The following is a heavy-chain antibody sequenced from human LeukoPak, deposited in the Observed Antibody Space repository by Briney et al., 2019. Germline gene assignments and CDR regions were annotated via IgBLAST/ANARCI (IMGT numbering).Heavy chain of an antibody. D-gene: IGHD6-6*01. Sequence: GGSLRLSCAASGFTFSSYGMHWVRQAPGKGLEWVAVIWYDGSNKYYADSVKGRFTISRDNSKNTLYLQMNSLRAEDTAVYYCARERIRVSYYFDYWGQGTLVTVSS. CDR2: IWYDGSNK. CDR1: GFTFSSYG. J-gene: IGHJ4*02. CDR3: ARERIRVSYYFDY. V-gene: IGHV3-33*08.